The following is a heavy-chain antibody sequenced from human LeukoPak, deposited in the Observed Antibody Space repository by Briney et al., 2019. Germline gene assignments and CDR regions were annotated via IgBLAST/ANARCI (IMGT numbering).Heavy chain of an antibody. D-gene: IGHD3-22*01. V-gene: IGHV1-46*01. J-gene: IGHJ6*03. CDR2: INPSGGST. CDR3: ARGARVRNYYDGSGYVRRYYYYMDV. CDR1: GYTFTSYY. Sequence: ASVKVSCKASGYTFTSYYMHWVRQAPGQGLEWMGIINPSGGSTSYAQKFQGRVTMTRDTSTSTVYMELSSLRSEDTAVYYCARGARVRNYYDGSGYVRRYYYYMDVWGKGTTVTVSS.